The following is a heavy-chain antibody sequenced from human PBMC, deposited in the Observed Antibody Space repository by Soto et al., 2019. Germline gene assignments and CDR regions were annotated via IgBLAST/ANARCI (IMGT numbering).Heavy chain of an antibody. Sequence: PSETLSLTCTVSGGSISSGGYYWSWIRQHPGKGLEWIGYIYYSGSTYYNPSLKSRVTISVDTSKNQFSLKLSSVTAADTAVYYCARVVHVTTWDYYMDVWGKGTTVTVS. CDR2: IYYSGST. J-gene: IGHJ6*03. V-gene: IGHV4-31*03. CDR1: GGSISSGGYY. CDR3: ARVVHVTTWDYYMDV. D-gene: IGHD4-4*01.